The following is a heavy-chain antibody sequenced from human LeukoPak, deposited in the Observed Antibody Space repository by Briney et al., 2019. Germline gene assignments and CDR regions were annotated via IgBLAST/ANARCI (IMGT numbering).Heavy chain of an antibody. CDR2: IQEDGNEM. D-gene: IGHD3-16*02. Sequence: GGSPRLSCAATGFNFRKHWMSWVRQSIGKGLECVAKIQEDGNEMHYVDSVKGRFTISRDNARNSLYLQMNNLRVEDTAIYYCARGYTGGWNDYWGQGTLVTVSS. CDR3: ARGYTGGWNDY. J-gene: IGHJ4*02. CDR1: GFNFRKHW. V-gene: IGHV3-7*01.